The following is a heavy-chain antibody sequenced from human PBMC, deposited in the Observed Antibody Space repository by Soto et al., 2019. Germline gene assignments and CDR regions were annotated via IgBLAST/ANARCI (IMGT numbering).Heavy chain of an antibody. CDR2: IYHSWST. J-gene: IGHJ4*02. V-gene: IGHV4-30-2*01. CDR1: GGSISSGGYS. D-gene: IGHD3-3*01. Sequence: SETLSLTCAVSGGSISSGGYSWSWIRQPPGKGLEWIGYIYHSWSTYYNPSLKSRVTISVDRSKNQFSLKLSSVTAADTAVYYCARAGPYYDFWRGYSHFVYWDQGTLVNVST. CDR3: ARAGPYYDFWRGYSHFVY.